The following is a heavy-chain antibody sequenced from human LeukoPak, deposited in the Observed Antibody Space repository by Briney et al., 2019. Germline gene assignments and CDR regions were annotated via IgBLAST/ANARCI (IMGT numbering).Heavy chain of an antibody. CDR3: ASQYGSGSTGCLDY. V-gene: IGHV4-39*01. CDR1: GGSISSSSYY. Sequence: PSETLSLTCTVSGGSISSSSYYWGWIRQPPGKGLEWIGSIYYSGSTYYNPSLKSRVTISVDTSKNQFSLKLSSVTAADTAVYYCASQYGSGSTGCLDYWGQGTLVTVSS. J-gene: IGHJ4*02. CDR2: IYYSGST. D-gene: IGHD3-10*01.